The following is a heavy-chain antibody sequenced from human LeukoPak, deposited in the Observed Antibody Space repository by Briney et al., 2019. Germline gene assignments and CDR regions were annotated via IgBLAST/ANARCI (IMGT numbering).Heavy chain of an antibody. V-gene: IGHV3-23*01. CDR2: ISGSGGST. J-gene: IGHJ4*02. D-gene: IGHD6-19*01. CDR3: ARGLTPEYRTEKEAGTFDY. Sequence: PGGSLRLSCAASGFTFSSYAVSWVRQAPGKGLEWVSAISGSGGSTYYADSEKGRFTISRDNSKNTLYLQMNSLRAEDTAVYYCARGLTPEYRTEKEAGTFDYWGQGTLVTVSS. CDR1: GFTFSSYA.